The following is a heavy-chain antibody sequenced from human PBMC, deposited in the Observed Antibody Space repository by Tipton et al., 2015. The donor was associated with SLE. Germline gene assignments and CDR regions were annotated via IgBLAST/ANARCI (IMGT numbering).Heavy chain of an antibody. Sequence: QLVQSGGEVKKPGASVKVSCRTSGYTFTSFAITWVRQAPGQGLEWMGWINTYNGITNYAEMLQGRVTMTSDTSTSTAYMELTSLRSDDSAVYYCARDSGHNCGGDCYPDAFDIWGQGTLVTVSS. J-gene: IGHJ3*02. CDR2: INTYNGIT. CDR1: GYTFTSFA. V-gene: IGHV1-18*01. D-gene: IGHD2-21*01. CDR3: ARDSGHNCGGDCYPDAFDI.